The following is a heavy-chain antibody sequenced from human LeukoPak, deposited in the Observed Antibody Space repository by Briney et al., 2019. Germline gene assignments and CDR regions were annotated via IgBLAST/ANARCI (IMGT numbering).Heavy chain of an antibody. Sequence: GASVKVSCKASGGTFSSYTISWVRQAPGQGLEWMGRIIPILGIANYAQKFQGRVTITADKSTSTAYMELSSLRSEDTAVYYCATDLQLLDAFDIWGQGTMVTVSS. J-gene: IGHJ3*02. CDR2: IIPILGIA. CDR1: GGTFSSYT. V-gene: IGHV1-69*04. CDR3: ATDLQLLDAFDI. D-gene: IGHD2-2*01.